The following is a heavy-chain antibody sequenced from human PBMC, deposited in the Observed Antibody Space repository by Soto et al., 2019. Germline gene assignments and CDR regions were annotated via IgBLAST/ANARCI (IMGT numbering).Heavy chain of an antibody. CDR2: ISSSGGAT. J-gene: IGHJ5*02. V-gene: IGHV3-23*01. CDR1: GFIFSNHG. D-gene: IGHD2-15*01. Sequence: GSLRLSCAAPGFIFSNHGMSWVRQAPGEGLEGGSVISSSGGATFYTDSVKGRFTSTRDNSRNTLFLQMNSLRVEDTAVYYCAKDRPVDYCSGGSCYGDWFDPWGQGTLVTVSS. CDR3: AKDRPVDYCSGGSCYGDWFDP.